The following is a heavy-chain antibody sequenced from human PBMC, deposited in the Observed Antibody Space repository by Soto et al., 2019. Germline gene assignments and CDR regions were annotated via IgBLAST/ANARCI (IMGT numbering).Heavy chain of an antibody. CDR1: GFTFSRYV. V-gene: IGHV3-23*01. CDR2: ISGSGGDT. J-gene: IGHJ4*02. D-gene: IGHD3-22*01. CDR3: ARDPISGYLFEHPDY. Sequence: GGSLRLSCVASGFTFSRYVMSWVRQAPGKGLEWVSTISGSGGDTYYADSVTGRFTISRDNAKNSLYLQMNSLRAEDTAVYYYARDPISGYLFEHPDYWGQGTLVTVSS.